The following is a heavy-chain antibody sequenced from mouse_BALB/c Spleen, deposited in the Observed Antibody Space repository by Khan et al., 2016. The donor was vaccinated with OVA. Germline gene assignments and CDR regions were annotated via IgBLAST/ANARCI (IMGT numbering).Heavy chain of an antibody. CDR3: TRHGYVAWFTY. CDR1: GYSFTTFY. Sequence: VQLQQPGPELMKPGTSVKISCKASGYSFTTFYIPWVIQTHGKSLEWIGYIDLFSGGTTYNQTFKGKATLTVDKSSSTAYIHLSNRTSEDSAVYYCTRHGYVAWFTYWGQGTLVTVSA. CDR2: IDLFSGGT. J-gene: IGHJ3*01. D-gene: IGHD2-2*01. V-gene: IGHV1S135*01.